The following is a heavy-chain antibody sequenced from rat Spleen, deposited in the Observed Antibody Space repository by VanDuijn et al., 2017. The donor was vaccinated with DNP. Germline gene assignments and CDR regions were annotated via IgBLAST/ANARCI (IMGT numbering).Heavy chain of an antibody. CDR1: GFTFSDYA. J-gene: IGHJ3*01. CDR2: IIYDGSST. V-gene: IGHV5S10*01. D-gene: IGHD1-7*01. Sequence: EVQLVESGGGLVQPGNSLKLSCAASGFTFSDYAMAWVRQSPKKGLEWVATIIYDGSSTYYRDSVRGRFTISREYARSTLYLQMDSLRSEDTATYYCATSSYFGYDYGFAYWGQGTLVTVSS. CDR3: ATSSYFGYDYGFAY.